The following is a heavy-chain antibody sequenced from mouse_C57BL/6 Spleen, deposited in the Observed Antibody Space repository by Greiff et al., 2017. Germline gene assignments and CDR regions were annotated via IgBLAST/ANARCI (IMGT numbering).Heavy chain of an antibody. CDR3: ARKITTVVATGDY. D-gene: IGHD1-1*01. J-gene: IGHJ4*01. CDR1: GYAFSSSW. Sequence: QVQLKQSGPELVKPGASVKISCKASGYAFSSSWLNWVKQRPGKGLEWIGRIYPGDGDTNHNGKFKGKATLTADKSSSTAYMQLSSLTSEDSAVYFCARKITTVVATGDYWGQGTSVTVSS. CDR2: IYPGDGDT. V-gene: IGHV1-82*01.